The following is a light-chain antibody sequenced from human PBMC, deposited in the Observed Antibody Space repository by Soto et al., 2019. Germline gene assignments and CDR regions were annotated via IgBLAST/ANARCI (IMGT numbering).Light chain of an antibody. CDR1: SSDVGDSNY. Sequence: QSALTQPASVSGSPGQSITISCTGTSSDVGDSNYVSWYQHHPGKAPKLIIYDVSNRPSGVSNRFSGSKSGNTAYLTISGLQAEDEADYDCSSYTSSRVFGTGTKFTVL. CDR3: SSYTSSRV. V-gene: IGLV2-14*03. CDR2: DVS. J-gene: IGLJ1*01.